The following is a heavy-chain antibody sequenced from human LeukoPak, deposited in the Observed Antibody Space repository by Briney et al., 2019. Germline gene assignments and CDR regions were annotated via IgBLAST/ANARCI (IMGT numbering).Heavy chain of an antibody. Sequence: PGGSLRLSCAASGFTFRNYAMHWVRQAPGKGLEWVALISYDGSNKYYGDSVKGRFTISRDNSKNTVYLQMNSLRAEDTGIYYCVPVTMWSSDSWGPGTLVIVSS. CDR2: ISYDGSNK. V-gene: IGHV3-30*03. CDR1: GFTFRNYA. D-gene: IGHD4-17*01. CDR3: VPVTMWSSDS. J-gene: IGHJ4*02.